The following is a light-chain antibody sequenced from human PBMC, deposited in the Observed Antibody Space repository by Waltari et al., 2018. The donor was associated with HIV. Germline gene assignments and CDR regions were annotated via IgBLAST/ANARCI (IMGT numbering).Light chain of an antibody. CDR2: DVT. J-gene: IGLJ3*02. Sequence: QSALTQPASVSGSPGQSITISCTGTSNDLGRYDLVSWYQHQPGRAPKLILYDVTKWPSGCSHLFSGSKSGATASLTISGLQAEDEADYYCCSYAGITTWVFGGGTKVTVL. CDR1: SNDLGRYDL. V-gene: IGLV2-23*02. CDR3: CSYAGITTWV.